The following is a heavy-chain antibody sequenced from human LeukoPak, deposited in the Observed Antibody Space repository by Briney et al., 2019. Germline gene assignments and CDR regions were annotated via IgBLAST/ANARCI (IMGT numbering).Heavy chain of an antibody. Sequence: PGGSLRLPCAASGFSFSSYGMHWVRQAPGKGLEWGAVISYDGSNKYYADSVKGRFTISRDNSKNTLYLQMNSLRAEDTAVYYCAKDREVYDSSGVDYWGQGTLVTVSS. V-gene: IGHV3-30*18. D-gene: IGHD3-22*01. CDR2: ISYDGSNK. CDR1: GFSFSSYG. J-gene: IGHJ4*02. CDR3: AKDREVYDSSGVDY.